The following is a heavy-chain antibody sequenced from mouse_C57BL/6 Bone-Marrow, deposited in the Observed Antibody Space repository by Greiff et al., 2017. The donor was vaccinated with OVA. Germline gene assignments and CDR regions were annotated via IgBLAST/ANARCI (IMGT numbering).Heavy chain of an antibody. J-gene: IGHJ4*01. Sequence: VQLQQSGAELVRPWASVTLSCKASGYTFTDYEMHWVKQTPVHGLEWIGAIDPETGGTAYNQKFKGKAILTADKSSSTAYMELRSLTSEDSAVYYWTRGYSNYYSMDYWGQGTAVTVSS. V-gene: IGHV1-15*01. CDR3: TRGYSNYYSMDY. CDR2: IDPETGGT. D-gene: IGHD2-5*01. CDR1: GYTFTDYE.